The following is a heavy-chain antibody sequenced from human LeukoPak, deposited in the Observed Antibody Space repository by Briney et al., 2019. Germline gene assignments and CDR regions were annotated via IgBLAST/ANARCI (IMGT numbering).Heavy chain of an antibody. J-gene: IGHJ4*02. CDR1: GFTFDDYA. V-gene: IGHV3-9*01. CDR2: ISWNSGSI. D-gene: IGHD1-26*01. Sequence: SGGSLRLSCAASGFTFDDYAMHWVRQAPGKGLEWVSGISWNSGSIGYADSVKGRFTISRDNAKNSLYLQMNSLRAEDTALYYCAKDQNSGSYQYFDYWGQGTLDTVSS. CDR3: AKDQNSGSYQYFDY.